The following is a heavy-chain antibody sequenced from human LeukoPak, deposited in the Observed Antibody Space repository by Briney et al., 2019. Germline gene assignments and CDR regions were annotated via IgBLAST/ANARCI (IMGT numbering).Heavy chain of an antibody. D-gene: IGHD6-19*01. CDR2: MNPNSGNT. J-gene: IGHJ6*03. CDR3: ARAYSSGWPYFYYYYYMDV. Sequence: AASVKVSCKASGYTFTSYDINWVRQATGQGLEWMGWMNPNSGNTGYAQKFQGRVTITRNTSISTAYMELSSLRSEDTAVYYCARAYSSGWPYFYYYYYMDVWGKGTTVTVSS. V-gene: IGHV1-8*03. CDR1: GYTFTSYD.